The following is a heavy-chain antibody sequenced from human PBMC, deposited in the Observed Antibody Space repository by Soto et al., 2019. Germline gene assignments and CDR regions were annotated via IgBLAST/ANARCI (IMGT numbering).Heavy chain of an antibody. D-gene: IGHD2-15*01. CDR3: AKQNGYGGNTELEY. J-gene: IGHJ4*02. CDR2: ISGSGGST. V-gene: IGHV3-23*01. Sequence: GGSLRLSCAASGFTFSSYAMSGVRQEPGKGLEWVSAISGSGGSTYYADSVKGRFTISRDNSKNTLYLQMNSLRAEDTAVYYCAKQNGYGGNTELEYWGQGTLVTVSS. CDR1: GFTFSSYA.